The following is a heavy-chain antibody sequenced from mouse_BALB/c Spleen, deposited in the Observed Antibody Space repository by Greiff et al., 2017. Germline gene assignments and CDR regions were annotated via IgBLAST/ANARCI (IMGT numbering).Heavy chain of an antibody. CDR2: IYPGDGDT. D-gene: IGHD1-1*01. V-gene: IGHV1-82*01. CDR3: ARWGQFPYYYGSSYWAMDY. CDR1: GYAFSSSW. Sequence: QVQLQQSGPELVKPGASVKISCKASGYAFSSSWMNWVKQRPGQGLEWIGRIYPGDGDTNYNGKFKGKATLTADKSSSTAYMQLSSLTSVDSAVYFCARWGQFPYYYGSSYWAMDYWGQGTSVTVSS. J-gene: IGHJ4*01.